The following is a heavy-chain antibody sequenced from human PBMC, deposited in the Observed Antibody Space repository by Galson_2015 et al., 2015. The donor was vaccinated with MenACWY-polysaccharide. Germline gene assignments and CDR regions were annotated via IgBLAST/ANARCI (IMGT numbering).Heavy chain of an antibody. CDR3: AKDSTDFWSVAGRFDH. CDR2: ITHDGGIT. Sequence: SLRLSCAASGFSFSNYAMHWVRQAPGKGLEWVAVITHDGGITVYADSVKGRFTISRDSSKNTLYLQMNSLRAEDTAVYYCAKDSTDFWSVAGRFDHWGQGTLVTVSS. V-gene: IGHV3-30-3*01. CDR1: GFSFSNYA. J-gene: IGHJ5*02. D-gene: IGHD3-3*01.